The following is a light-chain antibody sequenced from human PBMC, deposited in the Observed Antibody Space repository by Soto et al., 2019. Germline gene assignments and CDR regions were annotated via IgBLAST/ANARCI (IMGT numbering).Light chain of an antibody. V-gene: IGKV3-20*01. J-gene: IGKJ1*01. CDR3: QQYGSSPPT. CDR1: QSVSSSY. CDR2: GAS. Sequence: EIVLTQSPGTLSLSPGERATLSCRASQSVSSSYLGWYQQKPGQAPRLLIYGASSRATGIPDRFSGSGSGTDFTLTISRLEPEDFAVYYCQQYGSSPPTFGQGTKGDIK.